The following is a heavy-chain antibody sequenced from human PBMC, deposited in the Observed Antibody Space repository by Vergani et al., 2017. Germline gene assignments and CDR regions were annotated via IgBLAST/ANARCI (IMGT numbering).Heavy chain of an antibody. CDR3: ARAKSCGSGGSCYTGSAIDI. V-gene: IGHV4-34*01. J-gene: IGHJ3*02. CDR1: GGSFSGYY. D-gene: IGHD2-15*01. CDR2: INHSGST. Sequence: QVQLQQWGAGLLKPSETLSLTCAVYGGSFSGYYWSWIRQPPGKGLEWIGEINHSGSTNYNPSLKSRVTISVDTSKNQFSLKLSSVTAADTAVYYCARAKSCGSGGSCYTGSAIDIWGQGTMVTVCS.